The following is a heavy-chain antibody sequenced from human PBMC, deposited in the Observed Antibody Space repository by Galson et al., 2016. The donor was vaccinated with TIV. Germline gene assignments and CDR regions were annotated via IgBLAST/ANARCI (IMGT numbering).Heavy chain of an antibody. D-gene: IGHD2-15*01. CDR2: VRTKPNNYAT. CDR1: GFTLSAST. CDR3: TKSEDFVVFHH. J-gene: IGHJ4*02. V-gene: IGHV3-73*01. Sequence: SLRLSCAASGFTLSASTMHWVRQASGKGLEWVARVRTKPNNYATAYAASVEGRFTNSRDDSKNTAYLQMNSLITEDTAVYYCTKSEDFVVFHHWGQGALVAVSS.